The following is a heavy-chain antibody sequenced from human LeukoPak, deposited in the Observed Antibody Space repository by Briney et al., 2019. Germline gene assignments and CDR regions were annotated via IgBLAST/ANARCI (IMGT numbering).Heavy chain of an antibody. Sequence: GGSLRLSCTASGFTFISYAMSWVRQAPGKGLEWVSAISGSGVSTNYADSVKGRFSISRANSKNTLYLQMNSLRAEDTAVYYCARATLGYSYVPSDYWGQGTLVTVSS. CDR1: GFTFISYA. CDR2: ISGSGVST. D-gene: IGHD5-18*01. CDR3: ARATLGYSYVPSDY. V-gene: IGHV3-23*01. J-gene: IGHJ4*02.